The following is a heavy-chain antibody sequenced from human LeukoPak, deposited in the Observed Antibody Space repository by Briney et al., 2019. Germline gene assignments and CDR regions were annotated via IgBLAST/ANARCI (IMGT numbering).Heavy chain of an antibody. V-gene: IGHV3-21*01. CDR1: GFTFSDYY. Sequence: PGGSLRLSCAASGFTFSDYYMTWVRQAPGKGLEWVLSISSSAAYIAYADSVKGQFTISRDNAKDSLYLQMNNLRAEDTAVYYCAREGKDLRLGYYNSAVDVWGQGTTVSVSS. CDR3: AREGKDLRLGYYNSAVDV. CDR2: ISSSAAYI. D-gene: IGHD2-15*01. J-gene: IGHJ6*02.